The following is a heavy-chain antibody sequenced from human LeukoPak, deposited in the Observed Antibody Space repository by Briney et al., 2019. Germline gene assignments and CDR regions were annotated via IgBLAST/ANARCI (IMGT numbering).Heavy chain of an antibody. D-gene: IGHD3-22*01. CDR3: ARGLADYYDSSGLNWFDP. CDR2: IYYSGSP. J-gene: IGHJ5*02. Sequence: PSETLSLTCTVSGVSIRSYYWSWIRQPPGKGLEWIGYIYYSGSPNYNPSLKSRVTISVDTSKNQFSLKLSSVTAADTAVYYCARGLADYYDSSGLNWFDPWGQGTLVTVSS. CDR1: GVSIRSYY. V-gene: IGHV4-59*12.